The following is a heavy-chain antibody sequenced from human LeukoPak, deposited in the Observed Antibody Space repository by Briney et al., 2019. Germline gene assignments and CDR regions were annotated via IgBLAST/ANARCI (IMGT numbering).Heavy chain of an antibody. CDR3: ARDRSTYYYMDV. J-gene: IGHJ6*03. V-gene: IGHV1-2*06. CDR2: INPNSGGT. Sequence: GASVKVSCKAPGYTFTGYYMHWVRQAPGQGLEWMGRINPNSGGTNYAQKFQGRVTMTRDTSISTAYMELSRLRSDDTAVYYCARDRSTYYYMDVWGKGTTVTVSS. CDR1: GYTFTGYY.